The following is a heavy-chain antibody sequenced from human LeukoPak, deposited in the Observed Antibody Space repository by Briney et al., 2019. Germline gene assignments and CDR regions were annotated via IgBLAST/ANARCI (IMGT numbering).Heavy chain of an antibody. CDR3: ARAVEQWLAFDY. Sequence: ASVKVSCKASGYTFTSYDINWVRQATGQGLEWMGWMNPNTGNTGYAQKFQGRVTMTRDTSISTAYMELSSLRSDDTAVYYCARAVEQWLAFDYWGQGTLVTVSS. V-gene: IGHV1-8*01. D-gene: IGHD6-19*01. CDR1: GYTFTSYD. J-gene: IGHJ4*02. CDR2: MNPNTGNT.